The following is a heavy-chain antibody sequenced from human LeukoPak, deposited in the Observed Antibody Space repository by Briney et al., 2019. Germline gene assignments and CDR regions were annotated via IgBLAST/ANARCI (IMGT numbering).Heavy chain of an antibody. J-gene: IGHJ6*03. D-gene: IGHD5-24*01. V-gene: IGHV1-69*05. CDR2: IIPIFGTA. CDR3: AWGMATSHYYYYYMDV. CDR1: GGTFSSYA. Sequence: SVKVSCKASGGTFSSYAISWVRQAPGQGLEWMGGIIPIFGTANYAQKFQGRVTITTDESTSTAYMELSSLRSEDTAVYYCAWGMATSHYYYYYMDVWGKGTTVTVSS.